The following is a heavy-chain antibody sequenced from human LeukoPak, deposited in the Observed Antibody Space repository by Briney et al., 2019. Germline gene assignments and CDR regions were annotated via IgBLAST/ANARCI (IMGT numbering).Heavy chain of an antibody. V-gene: IGHV4-59*01. CDR1: GASISSYY. CDR3: ARGIRQWGMAPRFDP. CDR2: IYYSGST. D-gene: IGHD3-16*01. J-gene: IGHJ5*02. Sequence: SETLSLTCTVSGASISSYYWGWIRQPPGKGLEWIGYIYYSGSTNYNPSLKSRVTISVDTSKNQFSLKLSSVTAADTAVYYCARGIRQWGMAPRFDPWGQGTLVTVSS.